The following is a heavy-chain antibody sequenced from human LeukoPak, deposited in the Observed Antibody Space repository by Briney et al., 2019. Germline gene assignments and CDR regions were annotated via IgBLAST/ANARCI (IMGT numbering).Heavy chain of an antibody. D-gene: IGHD7-27*01. CDR2: INPNTGGT. J-gene: IGHJ4*02. CDR3: ARAKANWGSGDY. V-gene: IGHV1-2*02. CDR1: EYTFTDYY. Sequence: ASVQVSCKASEYTFTDYYVHWVRQAPGQGLEWMGWINPNTGGTNYAQKFQGRVTMTRDTSISTGYMDLSGLRSDDTAVYYCARAKANWGSGDYWGQGTLVTVSS.